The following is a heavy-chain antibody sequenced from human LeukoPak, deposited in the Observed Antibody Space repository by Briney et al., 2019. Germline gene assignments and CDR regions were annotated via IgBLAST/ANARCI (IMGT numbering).Heavy chain of an antibody. V-gene: IGHV3-7*01. CDR2: INQGGSVK. Sequence: PGGSLRLSCAASGFSFRDFWMTWVRQAQGKGLEWVANINQGGSVKYYVDSVKGRFTISRDDAKSSLYVQMNSLRDEDTAVYYCARFGYTGWSLEYWGQGTLVTVSS. CDR1: GFSFRDFW. J-gene: IGHJ4*02. CDR3: ARFGYTGWSLEY. D-gene: IGHD5-12*01.